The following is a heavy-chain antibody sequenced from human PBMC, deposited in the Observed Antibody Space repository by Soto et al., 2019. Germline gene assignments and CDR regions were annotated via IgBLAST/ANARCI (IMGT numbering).Heavy chain of an antibody. J-gene: IGHJ4*02. D-gene: IGHD4-17*01. V-gene: IGHV3-30*18. CDR2: ISYHGSDK. CDR3: AKDHLTTTVTTVGY. CDR1: GFTFSNYG. Sequence: QVQLVESGGGVVQPGRSLRLSCAASGFTFSNYGMHWFRQAPGKGLEWVAVISYHGSDKYYEYSVKGRFTISRDNSKNTLYLQMDSLRAEDTAVYYCAKDHLTTTVTTVGYWGQGTLVTVSS.